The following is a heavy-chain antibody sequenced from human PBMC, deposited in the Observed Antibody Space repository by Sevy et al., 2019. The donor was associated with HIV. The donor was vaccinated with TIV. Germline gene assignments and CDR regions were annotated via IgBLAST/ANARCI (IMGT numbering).Heavy chain of an antibody. V-gene: IGHV6-1*01. J-gene: IGHJ5*02. D-gene: IGHD3-3*01. CDR3: ARAITIFGLTIMLDP. CDR2: TYYRSKWYN. Sequence: QSQTLSLTCTISGDSVSSSSVAWNWIRQSPSRGLEWLGRTYYRSKWYNDYALSVKNRIIISPDTSKNQLSLQLNSVTPEDMAVYYCARAITIFGLTIMLDPWGLGTLVTVSS. CDR1: GDSVSSSSVA.